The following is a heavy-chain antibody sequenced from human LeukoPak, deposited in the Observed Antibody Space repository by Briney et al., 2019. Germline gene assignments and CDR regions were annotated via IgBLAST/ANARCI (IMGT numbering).Heavy chain of an antibody. D-gene: IGHD2-8*01. Sequence: GGSLRLSCAASEFTFSGYFMSWVRQAPGKGLEWVASIHQHGNEKYFVDSVRGRFTISRDNAKNSLYLQMSSLRAEDTAVYYCATLNGPLFEYWGQGTLVTVSS. J-gene: IGHJ4*02. V-gene: IGHV3-7*01. CDR3: ATLNGPLFEY. CDR2: IHQHGNEK. CDR1: EFTFSGYF.